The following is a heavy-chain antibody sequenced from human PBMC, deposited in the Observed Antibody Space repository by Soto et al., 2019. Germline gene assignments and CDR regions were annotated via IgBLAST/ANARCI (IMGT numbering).Heavy chain of an antibody. Sequence: QVQLVQSGAEVKKPGSSVKISCKASGGTFRTNAFSWVRQAPGQGLEWMGGIIPIFPTPDYAQKFQSRVTITDDESTTTSCMELSSLRSEDTAMYYCARDKDRLQLGVNYYYMMDVWGQGTTVTGSS. J-gene: IGHJ6*02. CDR3: ARDKDRLQLGVNYYYMMDV. D-gene: IGHD1-1*01. CDR1: GGTFRTNA. V-gene: IGHV1-69*12. CDR2: IIPIFPTP.